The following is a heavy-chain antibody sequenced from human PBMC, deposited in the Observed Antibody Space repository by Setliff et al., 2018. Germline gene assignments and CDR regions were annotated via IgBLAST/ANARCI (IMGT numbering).Heavy chain of an antibody. J-gene: IGHJ4*02. CDR1: GFSFRNCW. CDR2: IRHDGNNK. Sequence: GGSLRLSCVATGFSFRNCWASWVRQAPGKGPEWVTFIRHDGNNKYYSDSVKGRFTISRDNSKKILYLDMNSLRPEDTAVYYCARHDTTWPGVIDSWGQGTLVTVSS. V-gene: IGHV3-30*02. CDR3: ARHDTTWPGVIDS. D-gene: IGHD2-21*01.